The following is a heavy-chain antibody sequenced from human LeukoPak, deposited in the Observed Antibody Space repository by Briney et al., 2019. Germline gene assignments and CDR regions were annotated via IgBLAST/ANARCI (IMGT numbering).Heavy chain of an antibody. D-gene: IGHD3-10*01. V-gene: IGHV1-2*02. CDR3: ARDPSFRGARLYYFDY. J-gene: IGHJ4*02. CDR2: INPNSGGT. Sequence: GASVKVSCKASGYTFTGYYMHWVRQAPGQGLEWMGWINPNSGGTNYAQKFQGRVTMTRDTSISTAYMELSRLRSDDTAVYYCARDPSFRGARLYYFDYWGQGTLVTVSS. CDR1: GYTFTGYY.